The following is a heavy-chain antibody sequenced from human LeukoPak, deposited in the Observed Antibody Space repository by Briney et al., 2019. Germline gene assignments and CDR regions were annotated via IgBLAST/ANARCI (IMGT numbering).Heavy chain of an antibody. J-gene: IGHJ4*02. CDR3: AKDLIGARPQLFDH. V-gene: IGHV3-23*01. D-gene: IGHD6-6*01. CDR2: ISDSADST. Sequence: GGSLRLSCAASGFTFSNFAMSWVRQAPGKGLEWVSGISDSADSTYYADSVKGRLTISRDNSKNTLYMQMNSLRAEDTALYYCAKDLIGARPQLFDHWGQGTLVTVSS. CDR1: GFTFSNFA.